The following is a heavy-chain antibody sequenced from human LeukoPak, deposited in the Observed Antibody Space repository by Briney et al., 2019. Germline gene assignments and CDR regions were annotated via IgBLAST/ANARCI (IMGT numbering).Heavy chain of an antibody. CDR3: ARPNWNDLHFDY. CDR1: GGSISSTSYY. Sequence: PSETLSLTCTVSGGSISSTSYYWGWIRQPPETGLVWIGSIYYTGSTYYNPSLKSRVTISLDTSKNQFSLKLSSVTAADTAVYYCARPNWNDLHFDYWGQGTLVTVSS. D-gene: IGHD1-1*01. CDR2: IYYTGST. J-gene: IGHJ4*02. V-gene: IGHV4-39*07.